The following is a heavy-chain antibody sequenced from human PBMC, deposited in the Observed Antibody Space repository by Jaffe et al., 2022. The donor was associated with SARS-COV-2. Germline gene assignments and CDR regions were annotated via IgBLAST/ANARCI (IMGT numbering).Heavy chain of an antibody. Sequence: EVQLLESGGGLVQPGGSLRLSCAASGFTFAGYAMSWVRQSPGKGLEWVSAISPSGATTYYADSVKGRFTISRDNSKNTLYLQINSLKADDTALYYCANHRAGGSSTNTIDYWGQGTLVTVSS. D-gene: IGHD2-15*01. CDR1: GFTFAGYA. CDR3: ANHRAGGSSTNTIDY. J-gene: IGHJ4*02. V-gene: IGHV3-23*01. CDR2: ISPSGATT.